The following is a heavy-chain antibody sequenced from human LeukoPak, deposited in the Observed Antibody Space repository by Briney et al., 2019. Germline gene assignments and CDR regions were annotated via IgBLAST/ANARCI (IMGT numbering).Heavy chain of an antibody. Sequence: SETLSLTCTVSGGSISSYYWSWIRQPAGKGLEWIGRIYTSGSTNYNPSLKSRVTMSVDTSKNQFSLKLSSVTVADTAVYYCARVEYQLLSVWFDPWGQGTLVTVSS. J-gene: IGHJ5*02. CDR2: IYTSGST. CDR3: ARVEYQLLSVWFDP. CDR1: GGSISSYY. V-gene: IGHV4-4*07. D-gene: IGHD2-2*01.